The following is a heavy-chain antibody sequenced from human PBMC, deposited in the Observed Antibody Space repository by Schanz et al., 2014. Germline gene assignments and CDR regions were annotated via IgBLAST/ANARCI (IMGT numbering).Heavy chain of an antibody. V-gene: IGHV3-48*01. Sequence: EVHLVESGGGLVQPGGSLRLSCAASGITFSSHSFNWVRQAPGKGLEWISYITYNGGTIYYADSVKGRFTISRDNAKNSLYLEMNSLRAEDTALYYCARDRRTDDLDYWGQGTLVTVSP. CDR3: ARDRRTDDLDY. CDR1: GITFSSHS. CDR2: ITYNGGTI. J-gene: IGHJ4*02.